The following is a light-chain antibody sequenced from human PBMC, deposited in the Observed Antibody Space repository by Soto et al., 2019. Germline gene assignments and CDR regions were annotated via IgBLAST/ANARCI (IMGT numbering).Light chain of an antibody. V-gene: IGLV2-14*03. J-gene: IGLJ1*01. CDR1: SSDIGGYDY. CDR2: DVS. Sequence: QSVLTQPASVSGSAGQSITISCTGTSSDIGGYDYVSWYQHHPGKAPRLILYDVSNRPSGVSNRFSGSKSGNTASLTISGLQADDEAEYYCSSYATSSTHDVFGTGTKLTVL. CDR3: SSYATSSTHDV.